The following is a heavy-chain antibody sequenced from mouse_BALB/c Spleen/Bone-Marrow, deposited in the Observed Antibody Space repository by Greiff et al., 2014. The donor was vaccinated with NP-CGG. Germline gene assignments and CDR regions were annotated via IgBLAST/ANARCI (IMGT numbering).Heavy chain of an antibody. CDR3: ARGDYRYDETMDY. J-gene: IGHJ4*01. V-gene: IGHV1-67*01. CDR1: GYTFTDYG. Sequence: QVHVKQSGPELVRPGVSVKISCKGSGYTFTDYGMHWVKQSHAKSLEWIGLISLYSDNTNYNQKFKDKATMTVDKSSSTAYMELARLTSEDSAIYYCARGDYRYDETMDYWGQGTSVTVSS. D-gene: IGHD2-14*01. CDR2: ISLYSDNT.